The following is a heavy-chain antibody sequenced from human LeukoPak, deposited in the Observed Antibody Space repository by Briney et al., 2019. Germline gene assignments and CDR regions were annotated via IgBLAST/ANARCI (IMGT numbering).Heavy chain of an antibody. V-gene: IGHV3-73*01. D-gene: IGHD2-15*01. J-gene: IGHJ6*02. CDR1: GFTLIGLA. Sequence: PGGSLRLSCGASGFTLIGLAMLCVRQASEKGLEWVGRIRSKAKNYQTVYAASVKGRFTISRDDSKNTAYLQLNSLKTEDTAVYYCTKQTRPAGLCSGAECYDYDFDGIDVWGQGTTATVSS. CDR3: TKQTRPAGLCSGAECYDYDFDGIDV. CDR2: IRSKAKNYQT.